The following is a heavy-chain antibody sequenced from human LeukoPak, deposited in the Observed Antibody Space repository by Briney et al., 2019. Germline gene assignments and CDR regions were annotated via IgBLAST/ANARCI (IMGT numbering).Heavy chain of an antibody. CDR3: ARGMSDSPDFDY. V-gene: IGHV3-53*01. Sequence: GGSLRLSCAASGLTVSSNYMSWVRQAPGKGLEWVSVIYSGGSTYYADSVKGRFTISRDNSKNTLYLQMNSLRAEDTAVYYCARGMSDSPDFDYWGQGTLVTVSS. CDR1: GLTVSSNY. D-gene: IGHD2-15*01. J-gene: IGHJ4*02. CDR2: IYSGGST.